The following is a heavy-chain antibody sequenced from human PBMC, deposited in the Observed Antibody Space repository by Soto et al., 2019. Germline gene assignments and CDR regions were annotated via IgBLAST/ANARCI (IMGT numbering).Heavy chain of an antibody. CDR3: AKDPYSNYGDAFDI. Sequence: EVQLVESGGGLVQPGRSLRLSCAASGFTFDDYAMHWVRQAPGKGLEWVSGISWNSGSIGYADSVKGRFTISRDNAKNSLYLQMNSLRAEDTALYYCAKDPYSNYGDAFDIWGQGTMVTVSS. D-gene: IGHD4-4*01. V-gene: IGHV3-9*01. CDR1: GFTFDDYA. J-gene: IGHJ3*02. CDR2: ISWNSGSI.